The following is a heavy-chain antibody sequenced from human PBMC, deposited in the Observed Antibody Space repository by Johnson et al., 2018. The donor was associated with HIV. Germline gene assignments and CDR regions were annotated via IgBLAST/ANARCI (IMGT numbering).Heavy chain of an antibody. CDR3: ARGEWELNAGHGFDI. CDR2: INWNGGST. CDR1: GFSFRGYA. V-gene: IGHV3-20*04. Sequence: VQLVESGGGVVQPGRSLRLSCAASGFSFRGYAMHWVRQAPGKGLEWVSGINWNGGSTGYADSVKGRFTISRDNAKNSLYLQMNSLRAEDTAFYYCARGEWELNAGHGFDIWGQGTMVTVSS. D-gene: IGHD1-26*01. J-gene: IGHJ3*02.